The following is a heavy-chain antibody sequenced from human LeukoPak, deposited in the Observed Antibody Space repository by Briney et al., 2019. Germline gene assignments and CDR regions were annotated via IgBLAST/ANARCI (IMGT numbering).Heavy chain of an antibody. CDR3: AGTPSRWYPYYYYMDV. V-gene: IGHV3-30-3*01. CDR2: ISYDGSNK. Sequence: PGRSLRLSCAASGFTFSSYAMHWVRQAPGKGLEWVAVISYDGSNKYYADSVKGRFTISRDNSKNTLYLQMNSLRAEDTAVYYCAGTPSRWYPYYYYMDVWGKGTTVTVSS. J-gene: IGHJ6*03. CDR1: GFTFSSYA. D-gene: IGHD6-19*01.